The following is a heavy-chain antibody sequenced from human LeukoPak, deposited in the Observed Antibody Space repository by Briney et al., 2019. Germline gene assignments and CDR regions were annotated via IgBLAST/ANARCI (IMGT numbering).Heavy chain of an antibody. V-gene: IGHV3-64D*09. CDR2: ISSNGGST. D-gene: IGHD3-22*01. CDR1: GFTFSSYV. J-gene: IGHJ3*02. CDR3: VKDYYDSSGYYGDVFDM. Sequence: QPGGSLRLSCSASGFTFSSYVMCWVRQAPGKGLEYVSPISSNGGSTYYADSVKGRFTISRDNSKNTLYLQMSSLRAEDTAVYYCVKDYYDSSGYYGDVFDMGGEGTRDTVSS.